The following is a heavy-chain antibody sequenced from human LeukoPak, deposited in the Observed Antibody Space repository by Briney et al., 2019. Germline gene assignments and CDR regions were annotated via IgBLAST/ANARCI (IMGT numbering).Heavy chain of an antibody. CDR1: GYTLTELS. D-gene: IGHD3-9*01. CDR3: ARMVDQNYDIDY. Sequence: ASVKVSCKVSGYTLTELSMHWVRQAPGKGLEWMGGFDPEDGETIYAQKFQGRVTMTEDTSTDTAYMELSSLRSEDTAVYYCARMVDQNYDIDYWGQGTLVTVSS. V-gene: IGHV1-24*01. J-gene: IGHJ4*02. CDR2: FDPEDGET.